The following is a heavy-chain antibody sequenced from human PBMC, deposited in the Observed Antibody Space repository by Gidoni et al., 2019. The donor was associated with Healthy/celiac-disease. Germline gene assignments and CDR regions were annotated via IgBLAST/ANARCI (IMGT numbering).Heavy chain of an antibody. D-gene: IGHD6-19*01. CDR1: SSSSSY. J-gene: IGHJ4*02. CDR2: IYYSGST. V-gene: IGHV4-39*01. Sequence: SSSSSYWGWIRQPPGKGLEWIGSIYYSGSTYYNPSLKSRVTISVDTSKNQFSLKLSSVTAADTAVYYCARGSSGWTDFDYWGQGTLVTVSS. CDR3: ARGSSGWTDFDY.